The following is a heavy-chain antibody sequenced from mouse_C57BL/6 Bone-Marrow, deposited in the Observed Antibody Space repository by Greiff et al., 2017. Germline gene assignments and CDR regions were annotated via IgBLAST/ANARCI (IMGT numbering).Heavy chain of an antibody. CDR1: GYTFTSYW. Sequence: VQLQQPGAELVKPGASVKMSCKASGYTFTSYWITWVKQRPGQGLEWIGDIYPGSGSTNYNEKFKSKATLTVDTSSSTAYMQLSSLTSEDSAVYYCARVGVYGSSPYFDYWGQGTTLTVSS. J-gene: IGHJ2*01. CDR2: IYPGSGST. CDR3: ARVGVYGSSPYFDY. V-gene: IGHV1-55*01. D-gene: IGHD1-1*01.